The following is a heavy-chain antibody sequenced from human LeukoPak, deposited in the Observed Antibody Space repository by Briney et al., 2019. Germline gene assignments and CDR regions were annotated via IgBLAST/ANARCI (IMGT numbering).Heavy chain of an antibody. Sequence: SETLSLTCTVSGGSVSSGTYFWTWVRQPPGKGLEWIGHIHYSVTTNYNPSLKSRVTMSLDTSKNQFSLKLTSVSAADTAIYFCARWGTYWGQGILVTVSS. CDR2: IHYSVTT. J-gene: IGHJ4*02. CDR3: ARWGTY. CDR1: GGSVSSGTYF. D-gene: IGHD7-27*01. V-gene: IGHV4-61*01.